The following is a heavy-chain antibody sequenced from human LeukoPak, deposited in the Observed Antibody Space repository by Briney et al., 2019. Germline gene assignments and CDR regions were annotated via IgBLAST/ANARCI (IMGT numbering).Heavy chain of an antibody. V-gene: IGHV4-59*08. Sequence: SETLSLTCTVSGGSISSYYWSWIRQPPGKGLEWIGYIYYSGSTNYNPSLKSRVTISVDTSKNQFSLKLSSVTAADTAVYYCARSEYYYDSLDYWGQGTLVTVSS. CDR1: GGSISSYY. D-gene: IGHD3-22*01. J-gene: IGHJ4*02. CDR3: ARSEYYYDSLDY. CDR2: IYYSGST.